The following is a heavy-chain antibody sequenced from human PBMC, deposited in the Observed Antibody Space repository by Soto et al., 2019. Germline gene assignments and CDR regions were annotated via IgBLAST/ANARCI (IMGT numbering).Heavy chain of an antibody. Sequence: GGSLRLSCAVSGFIFSRVSMNWVRQAPGKGLEWVSSIGTSGSYIYDTDSVKGRFTISRDNTKDSLYLQMNSLRAEDTAIYYCARGSAFIGLDYWGQGT. CDR3: ARGSAFIGLDY. CDR1: GFIFSRVS. D-gene: IGHD1-26*01. V-gene: IGHV3-21*01. J-gene: IGHJ4*02. CDR2: IGTSGSYI.